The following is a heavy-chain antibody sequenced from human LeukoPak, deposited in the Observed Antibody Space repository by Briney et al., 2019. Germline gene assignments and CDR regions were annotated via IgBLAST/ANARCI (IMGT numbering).Heavy chain of an antibody. CDR3: ARAPYCSSTSCYTDY. J-gene: IGHJ4*02. Sequence: PGGTLRLSCAASGFTFSSYGMSWVRQAPGKGLEWVSAISGSGGSTYYADSVKGRFTISRDNAKNSLYLQMNSLRAEDTAVYYCARAPYCSSTSCYTDYWGQGTLVTVSS. CDR2: ISGSGGST. V-gene: IGHV3-23*01. D-gene: IGHD2-2*01. CDR1: GFTFSSYG.